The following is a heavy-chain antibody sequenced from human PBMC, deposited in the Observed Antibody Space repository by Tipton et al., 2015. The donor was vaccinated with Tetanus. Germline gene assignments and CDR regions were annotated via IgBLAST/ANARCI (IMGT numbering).Heavy chain of an antibody. Sequence: TLSLTCTVSGASISNSSSYWGWIRQSPGKGLEWIGNIYFSGSTYYNPSLKSRVTISVDTSKNQFSLRLNSVTAADMAVYYCAKLFRVRARGITMVVVVPPGYFDYWGQGTLVTVSS. CDR3: AKLFRVRARGITMVVVVPPGYFDY. J-gene: IGHJ4*02. D-gene: IGHD3-22*01. CDR2: IYFSGST. V-gene: IGHV4-39*01. CDR1: GASISNSSSY.